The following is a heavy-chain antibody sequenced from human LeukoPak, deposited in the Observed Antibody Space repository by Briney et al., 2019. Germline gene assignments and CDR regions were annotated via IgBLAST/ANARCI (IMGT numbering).Heavy chain of an antibody. CDR2: ISWNSGSI. Sequence: GGSLRLSCAASGFTFDDYAMHWVRQAPGKGLEWVSGISWNSGSIGYADSVKGRFTISRDNAKNSLYLQMNSLRAGDTALYYCAKDIGSSSSPGYFDYWGQGTLVTVSS. J-gene: IGHJ4*02. CDR3: AKDIGSSSSPGYFDY. D-gene: IGHD6-6*01. CDR1: GFTFDDYA. V-gene: IGHV3-9*01.